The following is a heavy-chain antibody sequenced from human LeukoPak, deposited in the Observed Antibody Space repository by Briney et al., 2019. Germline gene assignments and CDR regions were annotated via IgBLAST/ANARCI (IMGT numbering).Heavy chain of an antibody. Sequence: SVKVSCKASGGTFSSYAISWVRQAPGQGLECMGGIIPIFGTANYAQKFQGRVTITADKSTSTDYMELSSLRSEDTAVYYCARDYSITMVRGVIRGAFDPWGQGTLVTVSS. D-gene: IGHD3-10*01. CDR1: GGTFSSYA. CDR2: IIPIFGTA. J-gene: IGHJ5*02. V-gene: IGHV1-69*06. CDR3: ARDYSITMVRGVIRGAFDP.